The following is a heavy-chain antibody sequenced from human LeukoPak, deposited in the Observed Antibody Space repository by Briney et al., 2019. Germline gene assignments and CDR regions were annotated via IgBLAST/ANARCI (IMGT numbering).Heavy chain of an antibody. J-gene: IGHJ5*02. D-gene: IGHD2-15*01. CDR1: GGSLRSYY. Sequence: PSETLSLTPALSGGSLRSYYCRSVRQPPRGRLGCIGRIYISGSANNNPSPKSRVTISVDTSKYQFSLKLSSVTAADTAVYYCARGYCSGSSCYRLRGMRNWFDPWGQGTLVTVSS. V-gene: IGHV4-4*07. CDR3: ARGYCSGSSCYRLRGMRNWFDP. CDR2: IYISGSA.